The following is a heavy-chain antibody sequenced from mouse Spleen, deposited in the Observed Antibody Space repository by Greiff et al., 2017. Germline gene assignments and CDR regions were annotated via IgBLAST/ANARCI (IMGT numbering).Heavy chain of an antibody. Sequence: EVHLVESGGGLVQPGGSLKLSCATSGFTFSDYYMYWVRQTPEKRLEWVAYISNGGGSTYYPDTVKGRFTISRDNAKNTLYLQMSRLKSEDTAMYYCARQQSYYYGSSYYYYAMDYWGQGTSVTVSS. J-gene: IGHJ4*01. D-gene: IGHD1-1*01. CDR1: GFTFSDYY. CDR2: ISNGGGST. V-gene: IGHV5-12*02. CDR3: ARQQSYYYGSSYYYYAMDY.